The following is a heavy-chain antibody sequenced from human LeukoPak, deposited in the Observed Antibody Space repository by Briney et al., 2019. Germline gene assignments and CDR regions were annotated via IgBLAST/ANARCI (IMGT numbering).Heavy chain of an antibody. Sequence: GASVKVSCKASGYTFTGYYMHWVRQAPGQGLEWMGWINPNSGGTNYAQKFQGRVTMTRDTSISTAYMELSRLRSDDTAVYYCASEITMVRGVPKYYYYGMDVWGQGTTVTVSS. V-gene: IGHV1-2*02. CDR1: GYTFTGYY. CDR3: ASEITMVRGVPKYYYYGMDV. J-gene: IGHJ6*02. D-gene: IGHD3-10*01. CDR2: INPNSGGT.